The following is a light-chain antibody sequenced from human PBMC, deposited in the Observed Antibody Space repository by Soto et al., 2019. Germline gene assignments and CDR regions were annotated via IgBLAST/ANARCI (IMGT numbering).Light chain of an antibody. CDR2: EGN. Sequence: NFMLTQPHSVSESPGKTVTISCTGSGGNIGNSYVQWYRQRPGSAPSSVIYEGNLRPSGVPDRFSGSTSGTSASLVITGLRGEDEANYHCQSYDSSLINAVFGGGTKVTVL. J-gene: IGLJ2*01. CDR1: GGNIGNSY. CDR3: QSYDSSLINAV. V-gene: IGLV6-57*02.